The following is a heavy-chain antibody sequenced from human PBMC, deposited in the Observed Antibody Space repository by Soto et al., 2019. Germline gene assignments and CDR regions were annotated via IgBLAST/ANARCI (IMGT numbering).Heavy chain of an antibody. CDR1: GGSISSYY. D-gene: IGHD3-3*01. CDR2: IYYSGST. J-gene: IGHJ3*02. CDR3: ARTTYYDFWSGYYTPNAFDI. Sequence: SETLSLTCTVSGGSISSYYWSWIRQPPGKGLEWIGYIYYSGSTNYNPSLKSRVTISVDTSKNQFSLKLSSVTAADTAVYYCARTTYYDFWSGYYTPNAFDIWGQGTMVTVSS. V-gene: IGHV4-59*08.